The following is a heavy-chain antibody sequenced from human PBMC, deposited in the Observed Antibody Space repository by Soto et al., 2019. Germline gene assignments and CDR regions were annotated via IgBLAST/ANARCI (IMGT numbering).Heavy chain of an antibody. CDR1: GFTFSSYA. D-gene: IGHD3-16*01. CDR2: ISYDGSNK. V-gene: IGHV3-30-3*01. CDR3: ARGIRWSPLGGYYYYYGMDV. J-gene: IGHJ6*02. Sequence: PGGSLRLSCAASGFTFSSYAMHWVRQAPGKGLEWVAVISYDGSNKYYADSVKGRFTISRDNSKNTLYLQMNSLRAEDTAVYYCARGIRWSPLGGYYYYYGMDVWGQGTTVT.